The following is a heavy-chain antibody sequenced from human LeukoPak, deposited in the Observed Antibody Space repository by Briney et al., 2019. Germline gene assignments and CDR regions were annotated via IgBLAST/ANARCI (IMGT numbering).Heavy chain of an antibody. V-gene: IGHV4-59*01. D-gene: IGHD3-10*01. CDR2: FHYSGNT. CDR3: ASDGGSRVRGFIPLFDY. J-gene: IGHJ4*02. CDR1: NGSISSYY. Sequence: PSETLSLTCTVSNGSISSYYWSWIRQSPGGGLEWIGYFHYSGNTNSNPSLKSRVTMSVDTSKNHFSLRLSSVTAADTAVYYCASDGGSRVRGFIPLFDYWGQGIQVTVSS.